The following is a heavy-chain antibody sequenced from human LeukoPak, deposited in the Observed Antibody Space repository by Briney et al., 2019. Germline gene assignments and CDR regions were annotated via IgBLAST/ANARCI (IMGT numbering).Heavy chain of an antibody. CDR1: GLTFSNAW. CDR3: TTVGSSWGQNYNYASGSPGDY. V-gene: IGHV3-15*01. D-gene: IGHD3-10*01. Sequence: PGGSLRLSCAASGLTFSNAWMSWVRQAPGKGLEWVGRIKSKTNGGTIDYAAPVKDRFTISRDDSKNTLYLQMNSLKTEDTAVYYCTTVGSSWGQNYNYASGSPGDYWGQGTLVTVSS. J-gene: IGHJ4*02. CDR2: IKSKTNGGTI.